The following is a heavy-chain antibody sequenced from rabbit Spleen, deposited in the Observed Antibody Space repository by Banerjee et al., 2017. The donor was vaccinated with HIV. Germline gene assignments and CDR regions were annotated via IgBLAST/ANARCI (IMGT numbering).Heavy chain of an antibody. CDR1: GFSFSSGYD. V-gene: IGHV1S40*01. CDR3: ARGSAAMTLVITGFYFHL. Sequence: QSLEESGGGLVKPGASLTLTCKASGFSFSSGYDMCWVRQAPGKGLEWIACIYAGSSGSAYYANWAKGRFTISKASSTTVTLQMTSLTVADTATYFCARGSAAMTLVITGFYFHLWGPGTLVTVS. D-gene: IGHD2-1*01. J-gene: IGHJ4*01. CDR2: IYAGSSGSA.